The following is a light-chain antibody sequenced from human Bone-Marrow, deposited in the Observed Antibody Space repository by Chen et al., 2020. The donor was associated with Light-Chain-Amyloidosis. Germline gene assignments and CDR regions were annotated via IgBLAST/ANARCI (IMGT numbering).Light chain of an antibody. J-gene: IGLJ2*01. CDR1: ALPKEN. Sequence: SYELTQPPSVSVSPGQTARITCSGDALPKENAYWYQQKPGQAPVLVIYKDSERPLGIPERFSGSSSGTTVTLTISGGQAEDEADYHCQSADSSGTYEVIFGGGTKLTVL. CDR2: KDS. V-gene: IGLV3-25*03. CDR3: QSADSSGTYEVI.